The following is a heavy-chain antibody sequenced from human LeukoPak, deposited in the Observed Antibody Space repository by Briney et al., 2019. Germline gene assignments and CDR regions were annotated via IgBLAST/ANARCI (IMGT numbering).Heavy chain of an antibody. D-gene: IGHD2-2*01. CDR3: AKDIVVVPAAYDY. J-gene: IGHJ4*02. Sequence: PGGSLRLSCAASGFTFSSYAMSWVRQAPGKGLEWISAISGSGGSTYYADSVKGRFTISRDNSKNTLYLQMNSLRAEDTAVYYCAKDIVVVPAAYDYWGQGTLVTVSS. V-gene: IGHV3-23*01. CDR1: GFTFSSYA. CDR2: ISGSGGST.